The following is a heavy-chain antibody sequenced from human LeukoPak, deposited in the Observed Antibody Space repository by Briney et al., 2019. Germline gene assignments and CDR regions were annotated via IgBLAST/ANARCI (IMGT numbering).Heavy chain of an antibody. D-gene: IGHD5-18*01. V-gene: IGHV4-34*01. Sequence: PSETLSLTRAVYGGSFSGYYWSWIRQPPGKGLEWIGEINHSGSTNYNPSLKSRVTISVDTSKNQFSLKLSSVTAADTAVYYCARGGYSYSSPYYYYGMDVWGQGTTVTVS. CDR2: INHSGST. CDR3: ARGGYSYSSPYYYYGMDV. J-gene: IGHJ6*02. CDR1: GGSFSGYY.